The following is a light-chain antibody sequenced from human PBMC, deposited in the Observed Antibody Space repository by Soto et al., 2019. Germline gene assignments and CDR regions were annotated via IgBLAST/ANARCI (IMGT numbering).Light chain of an antibody. J-gene: IGKJ2*01. Sequence: DIQMTQSPSSLSASVGDRVTITCRACQSISSYLNWYQQKPGKARKLLIYAASSLQSGVPSTFSGSGYGADFTLTISSLQPEDFATYSCQQSYATPYTFGPGTKLEIK. CDR1: QSISSY. CDR3: QQSYATPYT. V-gene: IGKV1-39*01. CDR2: AAS.